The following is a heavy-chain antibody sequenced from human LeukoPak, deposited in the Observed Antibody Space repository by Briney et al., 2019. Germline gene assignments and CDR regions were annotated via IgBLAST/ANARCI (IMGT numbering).Heavy chain of an antibody. CDR1: GFTFSSYA. D-gene: IGHD3-22*01. CDR3: AKVTYDSSGYYYAGHFDY. V-gene: IGHV3-23*01. J-gene: IGHJ4*02. CDR2: ISGSGGST. Sequence: PGGSLRLSCAASGFTFSSYAMSWVRQAPGKGLEWVSAISGSGGSTYYADSVKGRFTISRDNSKNTLYLQMNILRAEDTAVYYCAKVTYDSSGYYYAGHFDYWGQGTLVTVSS.